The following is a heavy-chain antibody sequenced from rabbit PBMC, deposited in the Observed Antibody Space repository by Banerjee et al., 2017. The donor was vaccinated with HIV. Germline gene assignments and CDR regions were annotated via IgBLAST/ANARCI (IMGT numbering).Heavy chain of an antibody. D-gene: IGHD4-1*01. V-gene: IGHV1S45*01. CDR2: IYAGSSGST. J-gene: IGHJ4*01. CDR3: ARDLAGVIGWNFNL. Sequence: QEQLEESGGDLVKPEGSLTLTCTASGLDFSSAYYMCWVRQAPGKGLEWIACIYAGSSGSTWYASWAKGRFTISKTSSTTVTLQMTSLTAADTATYFCARDLAGVIGWNFNLWGPGTLVTVS. CDR1: GLDFSSAYY.